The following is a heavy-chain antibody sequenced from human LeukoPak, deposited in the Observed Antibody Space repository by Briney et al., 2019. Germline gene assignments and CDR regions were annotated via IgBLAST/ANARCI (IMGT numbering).Heavy chain of an antibody. CDR3: AKDTTDSGYDYSNWFDP. CDR2: ISGDGGST. Sequence: GGSLRLSCAASGVTFDDYAMHWVRQAPGKGLEWVSLISGDGGSTYYADSVKGRFTISRDNSKNSLYLQMNSLRTEDTALYYCAKDTTDSGYDYSNWFDPWGQGTLVTVSS. J-gene: IGHJ5*02. D-gene: IGHD5-12*01. CDR1: GVTFDDYA. V-gene: IGHV3-43*02.